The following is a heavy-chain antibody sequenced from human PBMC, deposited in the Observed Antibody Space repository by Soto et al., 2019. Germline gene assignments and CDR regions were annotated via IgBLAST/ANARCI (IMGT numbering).Heavy chain of an antibody. CDR1: GGSISSYY. CDR2: IYYSGST. J-gene: IGHJ5*02. V-gene: IGHV4-59*01. Sequence: SETLSLTCTVSGGSISSYYWSWIRQPPGKGLEWIGYIYYSGSTNYNPSLKSRVTIAVDTSKNQFSLKLSSVTAADTAVYYCARGHEVPAAIWFDPWGQGTLVTVSS. D-gene: IGHD2-2*01. CDR3: ARGHEVPAAIWFDP.